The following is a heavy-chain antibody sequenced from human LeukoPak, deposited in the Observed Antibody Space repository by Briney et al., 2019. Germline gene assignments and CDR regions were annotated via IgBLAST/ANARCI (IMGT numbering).Heavy chain of an antibody. CDR3: ARDFGYCSGISPPQCSYYGMDV. D-gene: IGHD2-15*01. CDR1: GFTFSDYT. V-gene: IGHV3-21*01. Sequence: GGSLRLSCAASGFTFSDYTMNWVRQAPGKGLEWVSSITSSSNYMYYADSLKGRFTISRDNAKNSLYLQMNSLGAEDTAVYYCARDFGYCSGISPPQCSYYGMDVWGQGTTVTVSS. J-gene: IGHJ6*02. CDR2: ITSSSNYM.